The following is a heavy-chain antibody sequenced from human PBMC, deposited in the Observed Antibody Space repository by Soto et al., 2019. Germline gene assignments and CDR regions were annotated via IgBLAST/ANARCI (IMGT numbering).Heavy chain of an antibody. V-gene: IGHV3-48*01. CDR2: ISSSSSTI. J-gene: IGHJ4*02. CDR1: GFTFSSYS. D-gene: IGHD2-2*01. Sequence: EVQLVESGGGLVQPGGSLRLSCAASGFTFSSYSMNWVRQAPGKGLEWVSYISSSSSTIYYADSVKGRFTISRDNAKNSLYLQMNSLRAEDTAVYYCARDGGYCSSTSCYSSHWGQGTLVTVSS. CDR3: ARDGGYCSSTSCYSSH.